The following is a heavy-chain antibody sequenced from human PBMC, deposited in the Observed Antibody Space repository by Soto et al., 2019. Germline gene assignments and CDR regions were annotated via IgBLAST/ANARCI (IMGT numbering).Heavy chain of an antibody. CDR2: IHHSGST. V-gene: IGHV4-4*02. CDR1: SGSISSSNW. J-gene: IGHJ4*02. Sequence: QVQLQESGSGLVKPSGTLSLTCAVSSGSISSSNWWSWVRQPPGKGLEWIGEIHHSGSTSYNPSLNSRVTISVDKSKNQFSLRLSSVTAADTAVYYCARDTGAGLDYWGQGTLVTVSS. D-gene: IGHD1-1*01. CDR3: ARDTGAGLDY.